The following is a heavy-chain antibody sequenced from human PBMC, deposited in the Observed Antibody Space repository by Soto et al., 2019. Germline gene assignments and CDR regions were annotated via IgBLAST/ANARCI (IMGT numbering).Heavy chain of an antibody. CDR1: GCTFSSYA. V-gene: IGHV1-69*13. D-gene: IGHD2-15*01. CDR2: IIPIFGTA. J-gene: IGHJ5*02. CDR3: ARGGIVVASSKRNWFDP. Sequence: GASVKVSCKASGCTFSSYAISWVRQAPGQGLEWMGGIIPIFGTANYAQKFQGRVTITADEFTSTAYMELSSLRSEGTAVYYCARGGIVVASSKRNWFDPWGQGTLVTVSS.